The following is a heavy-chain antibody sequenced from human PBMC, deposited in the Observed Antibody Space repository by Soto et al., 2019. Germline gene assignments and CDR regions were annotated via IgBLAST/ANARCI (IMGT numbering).Heavy chain of an antibody. D-gene: IGHD2-2*01. CDR3: TTDLQAYCDGTTCYAGNYYYDDMDA. J-gene: IGHJ6*02. CDR1: GFSFRNAW. Sequence: XGSLILSCAAAGFSFRNAWMSWVRQAPGRGLEWVGHIRSQGDGGTRDYAAPVKGRFTISRDDSKNTLFLQMNSLKNEDTAVYFCTTDLQAYCDGTTCYAGNYYYDDMDAWGQGTTVTVSS. V-gene: IGHV3-15*01. CDR2: IRSQGDGGTR.